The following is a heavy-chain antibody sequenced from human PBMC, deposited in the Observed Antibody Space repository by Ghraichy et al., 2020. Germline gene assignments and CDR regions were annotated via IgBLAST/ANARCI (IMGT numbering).Heavy chain of an antibody. J-gene: IGHJ3*02. CDR1: GFIFQDYA. CDR3: TKGVEARRVNACDI. CDR2: ISWTSGNI. Sequence: GGSLRLSCAASGFIFQDYAMNWVRQSPGEGLEWVSSISWTSGNIGYADSVKGRFIISRDNAKNSLYLQMNSLRAEDTALYYCTKGVEARRVNACDIWGQGTMVTVSS. V-gene: IGHV3-9*01. D-gene: IGHD3-22*01.